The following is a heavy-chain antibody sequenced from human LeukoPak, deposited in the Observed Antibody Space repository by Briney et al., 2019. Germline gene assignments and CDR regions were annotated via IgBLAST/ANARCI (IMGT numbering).Heavy chain of an antibody. V-gene: IGHV1-46*01. J-gene: IGHJ4*02. CDR2: INPSGGST. D-gene: IGHD4-17*01. CDR3: ASRNYGDYLAYFDY. CDR1: GYTFTSYY. Sequence: ASVKVSCKASGYTFTSYYMHWVRQAPGQGLEWMGIINPSGGSTSYAQKFQGRVTMTRGTSTNTVYMELSSLRSEDTAVYYCASRNYGDYLAYFDYWGQGTLVTVSS.